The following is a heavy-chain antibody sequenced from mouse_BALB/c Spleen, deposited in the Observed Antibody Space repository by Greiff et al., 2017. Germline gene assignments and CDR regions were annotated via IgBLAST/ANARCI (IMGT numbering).Heavy chain of an antibody. V-gene: IGHV1-80*01. Sequence: VQLQESGAELVRPGSSVKISCKASGYAFSSYWMNWVKQRPGQGLEWIGQIYPGDGDTNYNGKFKGKATLTADKSSSTAYMQLSSLTSEDSAVYFCARGDYYGSRPDYWGQGTTLTVSS. J-gene: IGHJ2*01. CDR2: IYPGDGDT. CDR1: GYAFSSYW. D-gene: IGHD1-1*01. CDR3: ARGDYYGSRPDY.